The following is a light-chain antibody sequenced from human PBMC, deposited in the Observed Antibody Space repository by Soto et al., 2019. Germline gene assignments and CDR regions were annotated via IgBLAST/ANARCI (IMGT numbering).Light chain of an antibody. Sequence: DIQMTQSPSSLSASVGDRVTITCRASQSISSYLNWYQQKPGKAPKLLIYAASSLQSGVPSRFSGSGSGTDFTLTISGLQPEYFATYYCQQSYSTPWTFCQGTKV. CDR3: QQSYSTPWT. J-gene: IGKJ1*01. CDR2: AAS. V-gene: IGKV1-39*01. CDR1: QSISSY.